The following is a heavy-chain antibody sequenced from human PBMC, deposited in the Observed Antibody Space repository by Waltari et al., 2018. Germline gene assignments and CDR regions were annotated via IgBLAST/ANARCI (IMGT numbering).Heavy chain of an antibody. Sequence: QLQLQASGPGLVKPSETLSLTCTVSGGSISSSTLFWGWIRQPLGKGLAWIGSIYDSGTTYYNPSLKSRVTISVDTSKNQFSLKVNSVTAADTAVYYCATHPPSQLGVVLNWFDPWGQGILVTVSS. CDR1: GGSISSSTLF. CDR3: ATHPPSQLGVVLNWFDP. J-gene: IGHJ5*02. V-gene: IGHV4-39*01. D-gene: IGHD3-16*01. CDR2: IYDSGTT.